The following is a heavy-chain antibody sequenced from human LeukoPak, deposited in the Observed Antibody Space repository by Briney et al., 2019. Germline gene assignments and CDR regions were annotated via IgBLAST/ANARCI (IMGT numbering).Heavy chain of an antibody. J-gene: IGHJ4*02. CDR3: ARASRDGYNQNFDH. D-gene: IGHD5-24*01. CDR2: IYPGGSET. V-gene: IGHV5-51*01. CDR1: GYSFSSYW. Sequence: GESLKISCKGLGYSFSSYWNAWVRQRPGKGLEWMGIIYPGGSETRYDPSFQGQVTISADRSTSTAYLQWSSLRASDTAMYYWARASRDGYNQNFDHWGQGTPVTVSS.